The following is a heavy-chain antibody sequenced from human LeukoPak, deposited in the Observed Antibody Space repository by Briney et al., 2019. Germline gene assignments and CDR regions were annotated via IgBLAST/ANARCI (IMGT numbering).Heavy chain of an antibody. Sequence: SETLSLTCAVSGGSFSGYYWGWIRQPPGKGLEWIGSIYHSGNTYYNPSLKSRVTISVDTSKNQFSLKLSSVTAADTAVYYCARVGEQYYFDYWGQGTLVTVSS. CDR3: ARVGEQYYFDY. CDR1: GGSFSGYY. D-gene: IGHD1/OR15-1a*01. CDR2: IYHSGNT. V-gene: IGHV4-38-2*01. J-gene: IGHJ4*02.